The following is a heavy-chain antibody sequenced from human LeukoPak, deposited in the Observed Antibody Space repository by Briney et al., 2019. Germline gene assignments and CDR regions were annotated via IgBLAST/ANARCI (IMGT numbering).Heavy chain of an antibody. V-gene: IGHV5-51*01. CDR3: ARRPKYKSGCHFDY. J-gene: IGHJ4*02. CDR1: GYSFTNYW. CDR2: TYPGDSDT. D-gene: IGHD3-22*01. Sequence: GESLKISCKGSGYSFTNYWIGWVRQMPGKGLEWMGITYPGDSDTSYDPSFQGQVTISADKSITTAYLQWSSLKASDTAMYYCARRPKYKSGCHFDYWGQGTLVTVSS.